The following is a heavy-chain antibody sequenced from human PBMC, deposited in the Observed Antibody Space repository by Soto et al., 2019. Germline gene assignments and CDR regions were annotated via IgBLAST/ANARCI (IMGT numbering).Heavy chain of an antibody. CDR3: TREGDYGDYIGWYFDL. V-gene: IGHV3-20*04. Sequence: EVQLAESGGSVVRPGGSLRLSCVVSGFTSGDYGMSWVRQGPGKGLEWVAGLNWNGARTTYADSVKGRFTVSRDNAKNSLYLQMNSLRAEDTAFYYCTREGDYGDYIGWYFDLWGRGTLVTVSS. J-gene: IGHJ2*01. D-gene: IGHD4-17*01. CDR1: GFTSGDYG. CDR2: LNWNGART.